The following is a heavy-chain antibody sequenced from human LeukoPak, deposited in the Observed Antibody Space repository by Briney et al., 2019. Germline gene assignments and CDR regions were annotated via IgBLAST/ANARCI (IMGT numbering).Heavy chain of an antibody. CDR3: ARAYGDFFDY. CDR2: IYYSGST. CDR1: GGSISSYY. D-gene: IGHD4-17*01. V-gene: IGHV4-59*01. Sequence: SETLSLTCTVSGGSISSYYWSWIRQPPGKGLEWIGYIYYSGSTNYNPSLKSRVTISVDTSKNQFSLKLSSVTAADTAVYYCARAYGDFFDYWGQGTLVTVSS. J-gene: IGHJ4*02.